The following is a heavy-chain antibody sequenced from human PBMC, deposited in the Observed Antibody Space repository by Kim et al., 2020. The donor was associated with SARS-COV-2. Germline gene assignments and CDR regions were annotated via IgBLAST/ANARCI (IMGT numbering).Heavy chain of an antibody. J-gene: IGHJ4*02. D-gene: IGHD5-18*01. CDR2: IYYSGST. V-gene: IGHV4-61*01. Sequence: SETLSLTCTVSGGSVSSGSYYWSWIRQPPGKGLEWIGYIYYSGSTNNNPSLKSRVTISLDTSKNQVSLKLSSVTAADTAVYYCARETASGNFDYWGQGTLVTVSS. CDR3: ARETASGNFDY. CDR1: GGSVSSGSYY.